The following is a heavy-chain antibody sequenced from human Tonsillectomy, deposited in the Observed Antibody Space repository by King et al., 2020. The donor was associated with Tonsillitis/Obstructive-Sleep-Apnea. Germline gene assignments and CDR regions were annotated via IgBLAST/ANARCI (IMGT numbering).Heavy chain of an antibody. CDR2: ISSSSSYI. V-gene: IGHV3-21*01. D-gene: IGHD2-15*01. J-gene: IGHJ4*02. CDR3: ERDQGYCSGGSCYPYYFDY. Sequence: VQLVESGGGLVKPGGSLRLSCAASGFTFSSYSMNWVRQAPGKGLEWVSSISSSSSYIYYADSVKGRFTISRDNAKNSLYLQMNSLRAEDTAVYYCERDQGYCSGGSCYPYYFDYWGQGTLVTVSS. CDR1: GFTFSSYS.